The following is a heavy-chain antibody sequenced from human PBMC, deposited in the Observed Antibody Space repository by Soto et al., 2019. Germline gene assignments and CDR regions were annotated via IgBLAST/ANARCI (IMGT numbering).Heavy chain of an antibody. CDR3: ARGMGHSSGYFDY. J-gene: IGHJ4*02. D-gene: IGHD3-22*01. Sequence: QVQLVESGGGVVQPGMSLRLSCAASGFTFSNFGMHWVRQAPGKGLEWVAVIWYDGSNKYYADSVKGRFTISRDDSKNTRFLQMNSLRVEDTAVYYCARGMGHSSGYFDYWGQGTLVTVAS. V-gene: IGHV3-33*01. CDR1: GFTFSNFG. CDR2: IWYDGSNK.